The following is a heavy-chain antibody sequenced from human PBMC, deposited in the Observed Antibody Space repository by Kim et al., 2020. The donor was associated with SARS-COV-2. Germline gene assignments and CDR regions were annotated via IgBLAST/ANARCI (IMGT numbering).Heavy chain of an antibody. CDR2: IYYSGST. CDR3: AKRTIFGVGSYYYYYLDV. CDR1: GGSISSSSYY. D-gene: IGHD3-3*01. V-gene: IGHV4-39*01. Sequence: SETLSLTCTVSGGSISSSSYYWGWIRQPPGKGLEWIVSIYYSGSTYYNPSLKSRIIISVDTSKNQFSLMLSSVTAADTAVYYCAKRTIFGVGSYYYYYLDVWGKGTTVTVSS. J-gene: IGHJ6*03.